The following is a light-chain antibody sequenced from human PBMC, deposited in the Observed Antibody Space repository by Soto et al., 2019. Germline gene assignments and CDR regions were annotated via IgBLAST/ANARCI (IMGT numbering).Light chain of an antibody. Sequence: DIQMTQSPSSLSASVGDRVTITCRASQGISNYIAWYQQKQGKAPKLLIYAASTLQSGVPSRFSGSGSGTVFTLNISSQQPEDVATYSCQKYNSVPLFGPGTKVDIK. V-gene: IGKV1-27*01. CDR2: AAS. J-gene: IGKJ3*01. CDR1: QGISNY. CDR3: QKYNSVPL.